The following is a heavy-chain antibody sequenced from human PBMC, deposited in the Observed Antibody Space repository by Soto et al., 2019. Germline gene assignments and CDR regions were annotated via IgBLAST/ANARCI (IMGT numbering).Heavy chain of an antibody. D-gene: IGHD3-22*01. V-gene: IGHV1-69*02. CDR2: IIPILGIA. J-gene: IGHJ6*02. Sequence: ASVKVSCKASGGTFSSYTISWVRQAPGQGLEWMGRIIPILGIANYAQKFQGRVTITADKSTSTAYMELSSLRSEDTAVYYCARGYYDSSGFYESDDYYYGMDVWGQGTTVTVSS. CDR3: ARGYYDSSGFYESDDYYYGMDV. CDR1: GGTFSSYT.